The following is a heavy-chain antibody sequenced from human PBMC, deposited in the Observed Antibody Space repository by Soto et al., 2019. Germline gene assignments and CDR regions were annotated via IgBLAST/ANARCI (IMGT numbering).Heavy chain of an antibody. V-gene: IGHV3-33*01. D-gene: IGHD2-21*01. CDR3: ARDRPLSGSSHYPYGASDI. CDR1: GFTFSSHG. CDR2: IWYDGSNQ. Sequence: QVPLVQSGGGVVQPGRSLRLSCAASGFTFSSHGIHWVRQAPGKGLEWVAVIWYDGSNQYYADSVKGRFTVSRDNSKNIVYLQTSSLRAEDTAVYYCARDRPLSGSSHYPYGASDIWGQGTIVSVSS. J-gene: IGHJ3*02.